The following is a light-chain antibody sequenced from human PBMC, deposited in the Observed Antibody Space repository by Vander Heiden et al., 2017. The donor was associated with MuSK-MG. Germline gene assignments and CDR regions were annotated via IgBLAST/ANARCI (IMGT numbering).Light chain of an antibody. V-gene: IGKV1-39*01. Sequence: DIQMTQSPSSLSASVGDRVTITCRASQSISTYLNWYQQKPGKAPKLLIYAASSLQSGVPSRFSGSGSGTDFTLTISRLQPEDFATYFCQQSDSVPSTFGQVTKVEIK. CDR2: AAS. CDR1: QSISTY. J-gene: IGKJ1*01. CDR3: QQSDSVPST.